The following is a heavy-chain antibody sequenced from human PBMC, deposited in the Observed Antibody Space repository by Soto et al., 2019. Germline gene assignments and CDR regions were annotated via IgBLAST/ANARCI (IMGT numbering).Heavy chain of an antibody. V-gene: IGHV4-39*07. Sequence: SETLSLTCTVSGDSITSNSYFWAWIRQPPGKGLEWIGSIYYSGTTYYNPSLKSRVTISVDRSKNQFSLKLSSVTAADTAVYYCARRYGATFDYWGQGTLVTVSS. CDR1: GDSITSNSYF. CDR3: ARRYGATFDY. D-gene: IGHD1-26*01. J-gene: IGHJ4*02. CDR2: IYYSGTT.